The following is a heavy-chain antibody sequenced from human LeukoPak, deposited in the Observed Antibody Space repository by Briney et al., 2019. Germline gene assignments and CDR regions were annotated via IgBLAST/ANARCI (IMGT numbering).Heavy chain of an antibody. CDR2: IKSKTDGGTI. CDR1: GFTFSDST. CDR3: VTERAGSFDY. V-gene: IGHV3-15*01. J-gene: IGHJ4*02. D-gene: IGHD1-26*01. Sequence: GGSLRLSCAASGFTFSDSTIYWVRQASGKGLEWVGLIKSKTDGGTIGYAAPVKGRFTISRDDSKNTLSLQMNSLKTEDTAVYYCVTERAGSFDYWGQGTLVTVSS.